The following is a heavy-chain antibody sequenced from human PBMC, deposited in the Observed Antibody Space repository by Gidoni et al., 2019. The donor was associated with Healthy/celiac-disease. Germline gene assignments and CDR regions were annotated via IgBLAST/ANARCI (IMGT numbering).Heavy chain of an antibody. CDR1: GGTLSSYA. CDR3: ARALVDYYGSGRTYGMDV. CDR2: IIPNFGTA. Sequence: QVQLVQSGAEVKKPGSSVKVSCKASGGTLSSYAISWVRQAPGQGLEWMGGIIPNFGTANYAQKFQGRGTITEDESTSTAYMELSSLRSEDTAVYYCARALVDYYGSGRTYGMDVWGQGTTVTVSS. J-gene: IGHJ6*02. D-gene: IGHD3-10*01. V-gene: IGHV1-69*01.